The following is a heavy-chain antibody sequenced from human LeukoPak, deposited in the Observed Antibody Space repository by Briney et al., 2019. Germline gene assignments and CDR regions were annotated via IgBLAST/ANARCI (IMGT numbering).Heavy chain of an antibody. CDR3: AKGLHVRPNYDFWSLINPYDS. Sequence: PSETLSLTCTVSGGSISSYYWSWIRQPPGKGLEWIGYIYYSGSTNYNPSLKSRVTISVDTSKNQSSLKLSSVTAADTAIYYCAKGLHVRPNYDFWSLINPYDSWGQGILVTVSS. V-gene: IGHV4-59*01. D-gene: IGHD3-3*01. CDR2: IYYSGST. J-gene: IGHJ4*02. CDR1: GGSISSYY.